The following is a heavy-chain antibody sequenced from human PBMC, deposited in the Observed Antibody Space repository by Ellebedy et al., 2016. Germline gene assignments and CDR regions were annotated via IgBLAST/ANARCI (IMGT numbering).Heavy chain of an antibody. J-gene: IGHJ6*03. CDR3: ARVFPPEVPPTSYYYYYMDV. V-gene: IGHV1-69*13. CDR2: IIPIFGTA. CDR1: GGTFSSYA. Sequence: SVKVSCXASGGTFSSYAISWVRQAPGQGLEWMGGIIPIFGTANYAQKFQGRVTITADESTSTAYMELSSLRSEDTAVYYCARVFPPEVPPTSYYYYYMDVWGKGTTVTVSS. D-gene: IGHD2-2*01.